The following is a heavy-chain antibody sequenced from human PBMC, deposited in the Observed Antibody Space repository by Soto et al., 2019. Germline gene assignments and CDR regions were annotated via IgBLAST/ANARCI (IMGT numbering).Heavy chain of an antibody. CDR3: ARMYSSSFLYYGMDV. CDR1: GFTFSSYS. J-gene: IGHJ6*02. CDR2: ISSSSSYI. D-gene: IGHD6-6*01. V-gene: IGHV3-21*01. Sequence: EVQLVESGGGPVKPGGSLRLSCAASGFTFSSYSMNWVRQAPGKGLEWVSSISSSSSYIYYADSVKGRFTISRDNAKNSLYLQMNSLRAEDTAVYYCARMYSSSFLYYGMDVWGQGTTVTVSS.